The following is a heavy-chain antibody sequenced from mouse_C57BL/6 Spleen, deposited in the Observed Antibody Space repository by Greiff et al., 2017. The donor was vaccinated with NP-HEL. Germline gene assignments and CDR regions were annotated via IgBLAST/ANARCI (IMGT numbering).Heavy chain of an antibody. V-gene: IGHV14-1*01. CDR2: IDPEGGDT. J-gene: IGHJ2*01. CDR3: STSGYDLYYFDY. CDR1: GFNFNDYY. Sequence: VQLQQSGAELVRPGASVKLSCTASGFNFNDYYMHWVKQRPEQGLEWIGRIDPEGGDTEYAPKFQGKATLTADTSSNTAYLQLSNLTSEDTAVYYCSTSGYDLYYFDYWGQGTTLTVSS. D-gene: IGHD2-4*01.